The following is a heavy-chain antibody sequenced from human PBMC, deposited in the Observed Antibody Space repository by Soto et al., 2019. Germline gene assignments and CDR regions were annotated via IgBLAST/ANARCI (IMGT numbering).Heavy chain of an antibody. CDR1: GFTFSSYS. CDR2: ISSSSSTI. Sequence: GGSLRLSCAASGFTFSSYSMNWVRQAPGKGLEWVSYISSSSSTIYYADSVKGRFTISRDNAKNSLYLQMNSLRAEDTAVYYCARDSAAYYYGSEDNWFDPWGQGTLVTVSS. D-gene: IGHD3-10*01. J-gene: IGHJ5*02. V-gene: IGHV3-48*01. CDR3: ARDSAAYYYGSEDNWFDP.